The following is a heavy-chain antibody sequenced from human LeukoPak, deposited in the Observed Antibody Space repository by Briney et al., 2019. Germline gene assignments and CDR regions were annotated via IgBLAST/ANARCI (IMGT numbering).Heavy chain of an antibody. CDR2: IYSGGST. CDR1: GFTVSSNY. D-gene: IGHD6-19*01. J-gene: IGHJ6*02. V-gene: IGHV3-66*01. Sequence: PGGSLRLSCAASGFTVSSNYMSWVRQAPGKGLEWVSVIYSGGSTYYADSVKGRFTISRDNSKNTPYLQMNSLRAEDTAVYYCARGGMRSYSSGWDLYYYYGMDVWGQGTTVTVSS. CDR3: ARGGMRSYSSGWDLYYYYGMDV.